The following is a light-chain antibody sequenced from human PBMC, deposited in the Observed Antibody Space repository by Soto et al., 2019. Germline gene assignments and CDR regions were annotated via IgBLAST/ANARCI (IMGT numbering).Light chain of an antibody. V-gene: IGKV1D-12*01. J-gene: IGKJ5*01. Sequence: DIQVTQSPSSVSASVGDRVTITCQASQVISRSLAWYQQKPGKAPKLLLYAASSLHSGVPSRFSGSRCGTDFTLTISGLQPEDFAAYYCQQADTFPTTFGQGTRLEIK. CDR3: QQADTFPTT. CDR1: QVISRS. CDR2: AAS.